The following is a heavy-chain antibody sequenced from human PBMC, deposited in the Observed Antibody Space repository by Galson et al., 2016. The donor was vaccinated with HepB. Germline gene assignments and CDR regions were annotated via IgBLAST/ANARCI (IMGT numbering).Heavy chain of an antibody. D-gene: IGHD2-15*01. Sequence: SLRLSCAASGVTVSSNYMSWVRQAPGKGLEWVSVIYSGGGTYYADSVQGRFTISRDNSKNTVFLEMNSLRAEDTAVYYCGTESYLKGHSIVVAAPSQTWGRGTLVTVSS. J-gene: IGHJ5*02. CDR1: GVTVSSNY. CDR2: IYSGGGT. V-gene: IGHV3-53*01. CDR3: GTESYLKGHSIVVAAPSQT.